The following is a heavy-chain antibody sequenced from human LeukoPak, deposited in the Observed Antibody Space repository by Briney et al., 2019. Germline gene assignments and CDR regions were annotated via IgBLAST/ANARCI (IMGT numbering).Heavy chain of an antibody. CDR2: ISYDGSNK. J-gene: IGHJ6*04. V-gene: IGHV3-30*18. D-gene: IGHD3-10*01. CDR3: AKEIVQGGMVRGVDYYYGMDV. Sequence: GGSLRLSCAASAFTVSSYGMHWVRQAPGKGLERAAVISYDGSNKYYADSVKGRFTISRDNSKNTLYLQMNSLRAEDTAVYYCAKEIVQGGMVRGVDYYYGMDVWGKGTTVTVSS. CDR1: AFTVSSYG.